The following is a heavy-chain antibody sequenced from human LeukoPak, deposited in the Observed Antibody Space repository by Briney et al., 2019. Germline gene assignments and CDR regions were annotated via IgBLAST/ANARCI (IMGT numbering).Heavy chain of an antibody. CDR1: GFTVSSNY. J-gene: IGHJ4*02. V-gene: IGHV3-66*01. D-gene: IGHD3-16*02. Sequence: GGSLRLSCAASGFTVSSNYMSWVRQAPGKGLEWVSVIYSGGSTYYADSVKGRFTISRDNSKNTLYLQMNSLRAEDTAVYYCARDLDDYVWGSYRNPAPFGYWGQGALVTVSS. CDR2: IYSGGST. CDR3: ARDLDDYVWGSYRNPAPFGY.